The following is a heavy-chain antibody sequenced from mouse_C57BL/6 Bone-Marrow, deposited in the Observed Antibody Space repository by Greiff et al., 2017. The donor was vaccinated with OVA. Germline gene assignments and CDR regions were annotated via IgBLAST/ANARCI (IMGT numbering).Heavy chain of an antibody. CDR1: GFTFSSYG. D-gene: IGHD1-1*01. Sequence: EVQLQESGGDLVKPGGSLKLSCAASGFTFSSYGMSWVRQTPDKRLEWVATISSGGSYTYYPDSVKGRFTISRDNAKNTLYLQMSGLKSEDTAMYYCARGVYGSFEYWGQGTTLTVSS. CDR3: ARGVYGSFEY. J-gene: IGHJ2*01. V-gene: IGHV5-6*01. CDR2: ISSGGSYT.